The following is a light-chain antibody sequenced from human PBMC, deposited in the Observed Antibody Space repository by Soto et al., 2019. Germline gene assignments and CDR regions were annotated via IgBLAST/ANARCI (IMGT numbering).Light chain of an antibody. CDR1: SSDVGGYNY. CDR2: EVT. V-gene: IGLV2-14*01. CDR3: SSYTTTSTVV. J-gene: IGLJ2*01. Sequence: QSALTQPASVSGSPGQSITISCTGTSSDVGGYNYVSWYQHHPGKAPKLMIYEVTNRPSGVSNSFSGSKSGNTASLTISGVKSEDEASYYCSSYTTTSTVVFGGGTKLTVL.